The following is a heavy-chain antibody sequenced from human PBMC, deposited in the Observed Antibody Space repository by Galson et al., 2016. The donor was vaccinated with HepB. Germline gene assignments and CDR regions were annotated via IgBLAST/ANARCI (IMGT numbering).Heavy chain of an antibody. D-gene: IGHD3-10*01. CDR1: GGSISSSNYY. V-gene: IGHV4-39*01. J-gene: IGHJ5*02. CDR2: VFYTGAT. CDR3: ARHRALDISGSLNWFDP. Sequence: SETLSLTCAVSGGSISSSNYYWGWIRQPPGKSLEWIGSVFYTGATYYNEPLESRVTISIDTSNNEFFLKINSVTAADTAVYYFARHRALDISGSLNWFDPWGHGTLVIVSS.